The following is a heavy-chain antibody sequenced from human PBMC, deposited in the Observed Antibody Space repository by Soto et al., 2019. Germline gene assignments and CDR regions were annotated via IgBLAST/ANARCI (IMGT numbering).Heavy chain of an antibody. J-gene: IGHJ4*02. CDR1: GFTFRSYV. D-gene: IGHD2-15*01. CDR3: ARFRAVIGWDF. V-gene: IGHV3-23*01. CDR2: ISGPGGSR. Sequence: EVQVLESGGGLEQPGGSLRLSCAASGFTFRSYVMSWVRQAPGKGLEWVSSISGPGGSRYYADSVRGRFTISRDNSNNTVYLQMDRLRDEDTATYYCARFRAVIGWDFWGQGTLVTVSS.